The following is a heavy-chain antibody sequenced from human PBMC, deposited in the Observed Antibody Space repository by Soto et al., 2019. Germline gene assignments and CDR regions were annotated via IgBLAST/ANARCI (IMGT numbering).Heavy chain of an antibody. V-gene: IGHV3-11*01. CDR1: GFTFSDYY. CDR3: ARFTVTPWYYYYVMDV. Sequence: PGGSLRLSCAASGFTFSDYYMSWIRQAPGKGLEWVSYISSSGSTIYYADSVKGRFTISRDNAKNSLYLQMNSLRAEDTAVYYCARFTVTPWYYYYVMDVWGQGTTVTVSS. CDR2: ISSSGSTI. J-gene: IGHJ6*02. D-gene: IGHD4-17*01.